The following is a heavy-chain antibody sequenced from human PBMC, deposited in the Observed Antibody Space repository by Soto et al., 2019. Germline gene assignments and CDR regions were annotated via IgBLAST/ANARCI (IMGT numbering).Heavy chain of an antibody. CDR2: IYHSGST. CDR3: ARGYLAAAGYNWFEP. V-gene: IGHV4-30-2*01. D-gene: IGHD6-13*01. Sequence: SETLSLTCAVSGGSISSGGYSWSWIRQPPGKGLEWIGYIYHSGSTYYNPSLESRVTISVDRSKNQFSLKLSSVTAADTAVYYCARGYLAAAGYNWFEPWGRNPGHRLL. CDR1: GGSISSGGYS. J-gene: IGHJ5*02.